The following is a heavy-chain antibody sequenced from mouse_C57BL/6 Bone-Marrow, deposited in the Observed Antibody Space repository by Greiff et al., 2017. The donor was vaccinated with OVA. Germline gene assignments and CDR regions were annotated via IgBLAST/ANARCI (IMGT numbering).Heavy chain of an antibody. Sequence: EVQLQQSRPELVKPGASVKIPCKASGYTFTDYNMDWVKQSHGKSLEWIGDINPNNGGTIYNQKFKGKATLTVDKSSSTAYMELRSLTSEDTAVYYCARGGSSSYYFDYWGQGTTLTVSS. CDR1: GYTFTDYN. D-gene: IGHD1-3*01. J-gene: IGHJ2*01. CDR2: INPNNGGT. V-gene: IGHV1-18*01. CDR3: ARGGSSSYYFDY.